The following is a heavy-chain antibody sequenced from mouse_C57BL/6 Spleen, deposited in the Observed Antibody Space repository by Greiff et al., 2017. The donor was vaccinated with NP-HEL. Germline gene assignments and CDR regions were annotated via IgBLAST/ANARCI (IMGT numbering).Heavy chain of an antibody. CDR1: GFTFSSYA. V-gene: IGHV5-4*01. J-gene: IGHJ4*01. D-gene: IGHD1-1*01. CDR2: ISDGGSYT. Sequence: EVQGVESGGGLVKPGGSLKLSCAASGFTFSSYAMSWVRQTPEKRLEWVATISDGGSYTYYPDNVKGRFTISRDNAKNNLYLQMSHLKSEDTAMYYCARDGDYYGSSPYAMDYWGQGTSVTVSS. CDR3: ARDGDYYGSSPYAMDY.